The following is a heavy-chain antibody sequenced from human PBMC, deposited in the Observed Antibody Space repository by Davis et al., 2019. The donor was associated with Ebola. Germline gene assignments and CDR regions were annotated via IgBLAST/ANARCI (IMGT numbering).Heavy chain of an antibody. CDR3: ATTQWLREFDN. CDR1: GFTVSSNH. CDR2: IYDQST. Sequence: AESLSLSCTASGFTVSSNHMSWVRQAPAPGLEWVSVIYDQSTAYADAVRGRFIISRDKSNNTLYLEMSSLRVDDTAVYYCATTQWLREFDNWGQGTLVTVSS. J-gene: IGHJ4*02. V-gene: IGHV3-53*05. D-gene: IGHD6-19*01.